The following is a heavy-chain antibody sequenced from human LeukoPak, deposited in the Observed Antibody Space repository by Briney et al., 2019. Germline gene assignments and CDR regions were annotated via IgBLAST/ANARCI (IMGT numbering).Heavy chain of an antibody. D-gene: IGHD4-17*01. CDR2: IYRSGST. CDR3: ARGTYGYYMDV. Sequence: KPSETLSLTCSGSNYSISNSLYWGWLRQPPGKGLEWIGGIYRSGSTFYNPSLKSRVTISLDTSKNQFSLKLSSVTAADTAVYFCARGTYGYYMDVWGKGTTVTVSS. J-gene: IGHJ6*03. CDR1: NYSISNSLY. V-gene: IGHV4-38-2*02.